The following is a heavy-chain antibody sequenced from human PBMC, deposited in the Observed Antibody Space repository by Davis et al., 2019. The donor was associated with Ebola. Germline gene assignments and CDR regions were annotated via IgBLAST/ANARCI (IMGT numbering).Heavy chain of an antibody. J-gene: IGHJ5*02. CDR2: IYHSGST. Sequence: MPSETLSLTCAVSGGSISSSNWWSWVRQPPGKGLEWIGEIYHSGSTNYNPSLKSRVTISVDKSKNQFSLKLSSVTAADTAVYYCARITRITMIVVVNNWFDPWGQGTLVTVSS. CDR3: ARITRITMIVVVNNWFDP. D-gene: IGHD3-22*01. CDR1: GGSISSSNW. V-gene: IGHV4-4*02.